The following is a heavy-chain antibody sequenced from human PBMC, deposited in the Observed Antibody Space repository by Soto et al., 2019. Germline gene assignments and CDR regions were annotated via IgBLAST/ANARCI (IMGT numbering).Heavy chain of an antibody. Sequence: PSETLSLTCTASGGSISSGDYHWSWIRQPPGKGLEWIGFVYYTGNTYYNPSLKSRVTISVDTSKNQFPLKLSSVTAADTAVYYCARLTHQPLQWYFDYWGQGTLVTVSS. D-gene: IGHD2-2*01. J-gene: IGHJ4*02. V-gene: IGHV4-30-4*08. CDR3: ARLTHQPLQWYFDY. CDR1: GGSISSGDYH. CDR2: VYYTGNT.